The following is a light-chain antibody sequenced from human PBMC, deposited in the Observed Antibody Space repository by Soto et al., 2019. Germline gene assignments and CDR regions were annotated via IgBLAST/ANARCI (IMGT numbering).Light chain of an antibody. CDR3: QQYNNWPWT. CDR2: DTS. CDR1: QSVSNS. J-gene: IGKJ1*01. Sequence: EIVLTQSPATLSLSPGERVTLSCRASQSVSNSLAWYQQKPGQPPRLLIYDTSKRATGIPDRFSGSGSGTDFTLTISRLQSVDFAVYSCQQYNNWPWTFGQGTKVDIK. V-gene: IGKV3-11*01.